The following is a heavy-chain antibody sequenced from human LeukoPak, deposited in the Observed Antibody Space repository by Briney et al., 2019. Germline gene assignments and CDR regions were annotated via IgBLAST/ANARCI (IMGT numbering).Heavy chain of an antibody. D-gene: IGHD3-16*01. CDR1: GGTFSSYV. V-gene: IGHV1-69*05. Sequence: SVKVSCKTSGGTFSSYVINWVRQAPGQGLEWMGKIVPIFGTPTAAQKFQGRITITTDEFTSTAYMELSGLRSEDTAVYYCAVREGFDQGGFASYFDNWGQGTQVTVSS. CDR3: AVREGFDQGGFASYFDN. J-gene: IGHJ4*02. CDR2: IVPIFGTP.